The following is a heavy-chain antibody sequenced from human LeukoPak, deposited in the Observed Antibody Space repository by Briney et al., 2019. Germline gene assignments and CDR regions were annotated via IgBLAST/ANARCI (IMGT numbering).Heavy chain of an antibody. D-gene: IGHD3-16*01. CDR3: ARDRLRFDY. Sequence: GGSLRLSCAASGFTFSSYGMHWVRQAPGKGLEWVAYISSSGATTYYADSVKGRFTISRDNAKKSLHLQMNSLRAEDTAVYYCARDRLRFDYWGQGTLVTVSS. CDR2: ISSSGATT. J-gene: IGHJ4*02. V-gene: IGHV3-48*04. CDR1: GFTFSSYG.